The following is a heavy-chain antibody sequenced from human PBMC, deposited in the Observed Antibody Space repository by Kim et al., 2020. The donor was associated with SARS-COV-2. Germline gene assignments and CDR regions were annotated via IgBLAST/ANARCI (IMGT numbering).Heavy chain of an antibody. D-gene: IGHD3-22*01. J-gene: IGHJ6*03. CDR2: MNPNSGNT. CDR3: ARGVRRITMIVVVSLYYYYMDV. CDR1: GYTFTSYD. V-gene: IGHV1-8*01. Sequence: ASVKVSCKASGYTFTSYDINWVRQATGQGLEWMGWMNPNSGNTGYAQKFQGRVTMTRNTSISTAYMELSSLRSEDTAVYYCARGVRRITMIVVVSLYYYYMDVCGKGTTVTVSS.